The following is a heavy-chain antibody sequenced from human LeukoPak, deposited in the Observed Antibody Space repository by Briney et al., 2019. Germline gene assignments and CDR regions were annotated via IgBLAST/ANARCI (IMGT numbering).Heavy chain of an antibody. V-gene: IGHV4-61*01. J-gene: IGHJ4*02. CDR3: ARGAWATDDY. CDR1: GDSISSRSYY. Sequence: SETLSLTCTVSGDSISSRSYYWSWIRQPPGKGLEWIGYIYYSGSTNYNPSLKSRVTISVDTSKNQFSLKLSSVTAADTAVYYCARGAWATDDYWGQGTLVTVSS. CDR2: IYYSGST. D-gene: IGHD1-26*01.